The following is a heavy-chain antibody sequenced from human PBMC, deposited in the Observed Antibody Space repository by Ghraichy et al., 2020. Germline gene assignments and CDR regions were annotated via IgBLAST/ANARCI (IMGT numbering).Heavy chain of an antibody. CDR2: ISGSANSI. V-gene: IGHV3-23*01. J-gene: IGHJ4*02. CDR1: GFTFSSYA. D-gene: IGHD3-16*01. CDR3: AKCQYTSSPCLNFDY. Sequence: GGSLRLSCAASGFTFSSYAMSWVRQAPGKGLEWVSGISGSANSIYYADSVKGRFTISRDNSKNTLYLQMNSLKAEDTAVYYCAKCQYTSSPCLNFDYWGQGTLLTVSS.